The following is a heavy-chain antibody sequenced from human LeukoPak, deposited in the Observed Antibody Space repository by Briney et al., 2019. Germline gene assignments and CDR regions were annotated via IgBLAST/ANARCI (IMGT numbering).Heavy chain of an antibody. J-gene: IGHJ4*02. Sequence: ASVKLSCKASGGTFSSYAISWVRQAPGQGLEWMGGIIPIFGTANYAQKFQGRVTITADESTSTAYMELSSLRSEDTAVYYCARVNYDSSGYRFDYWGQGTLVTVSS. V-gene: IGHV1-69*13. CDR2: IIPIFGTA. D-gene: IGHD3-22*01. CDR3: ARVNYDSSGYRFDY. CDR1: GGTFSSYA.